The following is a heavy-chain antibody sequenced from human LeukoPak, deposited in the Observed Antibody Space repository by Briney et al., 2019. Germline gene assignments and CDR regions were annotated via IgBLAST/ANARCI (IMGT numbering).Heavy chain of an antibody. Sequence: SETLSLTCTVSGGSISSSSYYWGWIRQPPGKGLEWIGGIYYSGSTYYNPSLKSRVTMSVDTSKNQFSLKLSSVTAADTALYYCARHVDWNYYFDYWGQGTLVTVSS. CDR2: IYYSGST. D-gene: IGHD1-7*01. J-gene: IGHJ4*02. V-gene: IGHV4-39*01. CDR3: ARHVDWNYYFDY. CDR1: GGSISSSSYY.